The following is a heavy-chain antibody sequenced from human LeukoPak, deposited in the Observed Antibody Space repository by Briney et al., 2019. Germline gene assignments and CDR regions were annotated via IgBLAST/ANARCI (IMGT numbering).Heavy chain of an antibody. V-gene: IGHV4-39*07. D-gene: IGHD1-14*01. CDR2: IYYSGST. CDR3: ARWYGLSREFDY. CDR1: GGSISSSSYY. J-gene: IGHJ4*02. Sequence: PSETLSLTCTVSGGSISSSSYYWGWIRQPPGKGLEWIGSIYYSGSTYYNPSLKSRVTISVDTSKNQFSLKLSSVTAADTAVYYCARWYGLSREFDYWGQGTLVTVSS.